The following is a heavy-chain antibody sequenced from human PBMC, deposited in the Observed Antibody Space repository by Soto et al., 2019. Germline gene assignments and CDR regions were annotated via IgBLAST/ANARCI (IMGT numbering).Heavy chain of an antibody. J-gene: IGHJ4*02. V-gene: IGHV3-7*01. Sequence: TPRKGLEWVANIHGDGGKIYYVDSVKGRFTISRDNANRSLYLQMNSLRAEDTAVYDFARDFYGGYTYGPGDYWGQAALVT. CDR3: ARDFYGGYTYGPGDY. D-gene: IGHD5-18*01. CDR2: IHGDGGKI.